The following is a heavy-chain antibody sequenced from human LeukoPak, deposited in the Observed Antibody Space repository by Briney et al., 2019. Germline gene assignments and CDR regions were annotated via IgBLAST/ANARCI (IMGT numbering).Heavy chain of an antibody. Sequence: ASVKVSCKASGYTFTSYYMHWVRQAPGQGLEWMGIINPSGGSTSYAQKFQGRVTMTRDMSTSTVYMELSSLRSEDTAVYHCARDAGGSYLYYWGQGTLVTVSS. J-gene: IGHJ4*02. CDR3: ARDAGGSYLYY. CDR2: INPSGGST. CDR1: GYTFTSYY. D-gene: IGHD1-26*01. V-gene: IGHV1-46*01.